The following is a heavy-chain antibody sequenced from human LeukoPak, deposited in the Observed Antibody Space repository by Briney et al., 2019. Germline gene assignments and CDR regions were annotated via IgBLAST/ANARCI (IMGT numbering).Heavy chain of an antibody. J-gene: IGHJ4*02. CDR2: IRYDGSNK. CDR1: GFSISSYG. CDR3: AKDDLNWNHIDY. D-gene: IGHD1-20*01. Sequence: PGGSLRLSCAASGFSISSYGMHWVRRAPGKGLEWVAFIRYDGSNKDYADSVKGRFTISRDNSKNTLFLQMNSLRAEDTAVYYCAKDDLNWNHIDYWGQGTLVTVSS. V-gene: IGHV3-30*02.